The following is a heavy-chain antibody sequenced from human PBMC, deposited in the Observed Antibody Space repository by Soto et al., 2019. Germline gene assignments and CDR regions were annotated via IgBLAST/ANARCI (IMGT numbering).Heavy chain of an antibody. CDR3: ARAQYYDILTGYSSY. D-gene: IGHD3-9*01. J-gene: IGHJ4*02. Sequence: ASVKVSCKASGYTFTSYYMHWVRQAPGQGLEWMGIINPSGGSTSYAQKFQGRVTMTRDTSTSTVYMELSSLRSEDTAVYYCARAQYYDILTGYSSYWGQGTLVTVSS. CDR1: GYTFTSYY. CDR2: INPSGGST. V-gene: IGHV1-46*03.